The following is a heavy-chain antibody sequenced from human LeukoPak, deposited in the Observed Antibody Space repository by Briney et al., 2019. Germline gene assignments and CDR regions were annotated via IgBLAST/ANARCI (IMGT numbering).Heavy chain of an antibody. CDR2: INHSGST. CDR3: ARGESVVATNWFDP. Sequence: PSETLSLTCAVYGGSFSGYYWRWIRQPPGKGLEWIGEINHSGSTNYNPSLKSRVTISVDTSKNQFSLKLSSVTAADTAVYYCARGESVVATNWFDPWGQGTLVTVSS. J-gene: IGHJ5*02. V-gene: IGHV4-34*01. D-gene: IGHD5-12*01. CDR1: GGSFSGYY.